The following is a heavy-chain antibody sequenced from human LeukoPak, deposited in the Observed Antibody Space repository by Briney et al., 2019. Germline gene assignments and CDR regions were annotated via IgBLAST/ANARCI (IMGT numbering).Heavy chain of an antibody. J-gene: IGHJ4*02. CDR2: IYTSGST. V-gene: IGHV4-4*07. D-gene: IGHD3-22*01. CDR3: ASQYYDSSGYYYVGYFDY. Sequence: SETLSLTCTVSGGSISSYYWSWIRQPAGKGLEWIGRIYTSGSTNYNPSLKSRVTMSVDTSKNQFSLKLSSVTAADTAVCYCASQYYDSSGYYYVGYFDYWGQGTLVTVSS. CDR1: GGSISSYY.